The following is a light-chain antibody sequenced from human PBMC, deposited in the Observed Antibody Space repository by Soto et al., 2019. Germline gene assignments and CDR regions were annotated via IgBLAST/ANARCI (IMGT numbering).Light chain of an antibody. CDR3: QKSYSTPYT. CDR2: AAS. J-gene: IGKJ2*01. CDR1: QSISSY. Sequence: DIQMTQSPSSLSASVGDRVTITCRASQSISSYLNWYQQKPGKAPKLLIYAASSLQRGVPSRFSGSGSGSDFTLTISSLQLEDFATYYCQKSYSTPYTFGQGTKLEIK. V-gene: IGKV1-39*01.